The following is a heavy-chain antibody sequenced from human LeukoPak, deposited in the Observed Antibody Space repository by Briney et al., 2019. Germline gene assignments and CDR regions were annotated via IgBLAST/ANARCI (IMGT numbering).Heavy chain of an antibody. J-gene: IGHJ4*02. CDR3: ARCGIAAAGDYFDY. CDR2: IYYSGST. Sequence: PSETLSLTCTVSGGSISSGGYYWSWIRQHPGKGLEWIGYIYYSGSTHYNPSLKSRVTISVDTSKNQFSLKLSSVTAADTAVYYCARCGIAAAGDYFDYWGQGTLVTVSS. D-gene: IGHD6-13*01. CDR1: GGSISSGGYY. V-gene: IGHV4-31*03.